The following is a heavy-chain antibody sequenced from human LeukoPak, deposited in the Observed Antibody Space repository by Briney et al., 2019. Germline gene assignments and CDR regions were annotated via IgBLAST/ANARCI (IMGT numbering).Heavy chain of an antibody. CDR1: GFTFSSYE. CDR2: ISSSGSTI. CDR3: ARDGYYYDSSGYYHLDY. Sequence: PGGSLRLSCAASGFTFSSYEMNWVRQAPGKGLEWVSYISSSGSTIYYADSVKGRFTISRDNAKNSLYLQMNSLRAEDTAVYYCARDGYYYDSSGYYHLDYWGQRTLVTVSS. D-gene: IGHD3-22*01. J-gene: IGHJ4*02. V-gene: IGHV3-48*03.